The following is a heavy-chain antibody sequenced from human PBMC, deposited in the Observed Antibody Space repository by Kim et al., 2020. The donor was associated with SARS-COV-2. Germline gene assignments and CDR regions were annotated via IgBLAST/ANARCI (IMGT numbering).Heavy chain of an antibody. Sequence: GKGRFTISGDNSKNPLYLQMNSLRAEDTAVYYCASIAAAAPYYYYYMDVWGKGTTVTVSS. D-gene: IGHD6-13*01. V-gene: IGHV3-30*03. J-gene: IGHJ6*03. CDR3: ASIAAAAPYYYYYMDV.